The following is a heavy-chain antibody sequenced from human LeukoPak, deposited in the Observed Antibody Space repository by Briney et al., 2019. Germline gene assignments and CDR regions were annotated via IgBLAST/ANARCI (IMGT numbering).Heavy chain of an antibody. D-gene: IGHD3-22*01. V-gene: IGHV3-7*01. CDR3: ARYYDSAGYYVGRFDY. CDR2: IKQDGSEK. J-gene: IGHJ4*02. Sequence: GGSLRLSCAVSGFTFSVYWMSWVRQAPWKGLEWVANIKQDGSEKYYVDSVKGRFTISRDNAKNSLYLQMNSLRAEDTAVYYCARYYDSAGYYVGRFDYWGQGTLVTVSS. CDR1: GFTFSVYW.